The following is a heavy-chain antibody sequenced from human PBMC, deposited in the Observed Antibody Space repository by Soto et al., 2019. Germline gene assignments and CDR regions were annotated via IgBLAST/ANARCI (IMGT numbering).Heavy chain of an antibody. CDR2: INAGNGNT. CDR1: GYTFTSYA. V-gene: IGHV1-3*01. D-gene: IGHD5-18*01. J-gene: IGHJ4*02. CDR3: ARATDTAMAPGY. Sequence: ASVKVSCKASGYTFTSYAMHWVRQAPGQRLEWMGWINAGNGNTKYSQKFQGRVTITRDTSASTAYMEPSSLRSEDTAVYYCARATDTAMAPGYWGQGTLVTVSS.